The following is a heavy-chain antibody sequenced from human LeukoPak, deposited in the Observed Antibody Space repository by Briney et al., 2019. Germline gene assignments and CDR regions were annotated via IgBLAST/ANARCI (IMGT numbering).Heavy chain of an antibody. V-gene: IGHV1-8*01. D-gene: IGHD5-18*01. CDR3: ARPPRYSYGQFDY. CDR1: GYTFTSYD. J-gene: IGHJ4*02. CDR2: MNPNSGNT. Sequence: ASVKVSCKASGYTFTSYDINWVRQATGQGLEWMGWMNPNSGNTGYAQKFQGRVTITRNTSISTAYMELSSLRSEDTAVYYCARPPRYSYGQFDYWGQGTLVTVSS.